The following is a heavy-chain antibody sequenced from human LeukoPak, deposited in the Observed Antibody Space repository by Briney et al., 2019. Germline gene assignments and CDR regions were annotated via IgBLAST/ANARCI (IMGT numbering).Heavy chain of an antibody. Sequence: GGSLRLSCAASGFTFGSYGMSWVRQAPGKGLEWVSYISSSGSTIYYADSVKGRFTISRDNAKNSLYLQMNSLRAEDTAVYYCAMDYSTHNGIDIWGQGTMVTVSS. J-gene: IGHJ3*02. CDR3: AMDYSTHNGIDI. D-gene: IGHD4-11*01. CDR1: GFTFGSYG. V-gene: IGHV3-48*04. CDR2: ISSSGSTI.